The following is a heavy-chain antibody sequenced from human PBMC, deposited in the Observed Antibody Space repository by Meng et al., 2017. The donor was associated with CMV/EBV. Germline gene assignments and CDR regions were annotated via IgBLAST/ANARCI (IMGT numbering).Heavy chain of an antibody. D-gene: IGHD6-6*01. CDR3: ARPKFQYSSSSGVGRRYYGMDV. CDR1: GYTFTSYG. CDR2: IIPILGIA. J-gene: IGHJ6*02. V-gene: IGHV1-69*10. Sequence: SVKVSCKASGYTFTSYGISWVRQAPGQGLEWMGGIIPILGIANYAQKFQSRVTITADKSTSTAYMELSSLRSEDTAVYYCARPKFQYSSSSGVGRRYYGMDVWGQGTTVTVSS.